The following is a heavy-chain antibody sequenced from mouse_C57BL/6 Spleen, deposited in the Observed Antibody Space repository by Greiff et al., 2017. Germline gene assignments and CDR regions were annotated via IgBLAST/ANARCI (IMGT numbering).Heavy chain of an antibody. CDR1: GFTFSSYG. V-gene: IGHV5-6*01. D-gene: IGHD2-5*01. CDR3: ARPYSNFVWYFGV. Sequence: EVQGVESGGDLVKPGGSLKLSCAASGFTFSSYGMSWVRQTPDKRLEWVATISSGGSYTYYPDSVKGRFTISRDNAKNTLYLQMSSLKSEDTAMYDCARPYSNFVWYFGVWGTGTTVTVAS. J-gene: IGHJ1*03. CDR2: ISSGGSYT.